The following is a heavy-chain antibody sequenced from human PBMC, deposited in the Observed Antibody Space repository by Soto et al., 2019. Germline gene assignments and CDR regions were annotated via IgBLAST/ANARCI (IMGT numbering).Heavy chain of an antibody. CDR3: ARHVGGPKYDSSGYYFGY. J-gene: IGHJ4*02. CDR1: GGSISSSSYY. CDR2: IYYSGST. Sequence: SETLSLTCTVSGGSISSSSYYWGWIRQPPGKGLEWIGSIYYSGSTYYNPSLKSRVTISVDTSKNQFSLKLSSVTAADTAVYYCARHVGGPKYDSSGYYFGYWGQGTLVTVSS. D-gene: IGHD3-22*01. V-gene: IGHV4-39*01.